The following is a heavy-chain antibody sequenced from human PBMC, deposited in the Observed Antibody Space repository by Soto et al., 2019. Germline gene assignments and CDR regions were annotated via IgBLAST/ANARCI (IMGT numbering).Heavy chain of an antibody. CDR2: IYYSGST. CDR1: GGPISSGGYY. Sequence: PSETLSLTCTVSGGPISSGGYYWCCSRPHPGKGLEWIGYIYYSGSTSYAPSLKSRVTTSVDTSKTQSSLKLSSVTAADTAVYYCARDPGYRYGYYYSGMDVWGQGTTVTV. CDR3: ARDPGYRYGYYYSGMDV. D-gene: IGHD5-18*01. V-gene: IGHV4-31*03. J-gene: IGHJ6*02.